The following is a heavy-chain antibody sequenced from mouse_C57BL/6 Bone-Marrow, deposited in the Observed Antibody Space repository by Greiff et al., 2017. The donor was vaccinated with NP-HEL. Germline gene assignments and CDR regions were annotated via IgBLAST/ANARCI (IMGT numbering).Heavy chain of an antibody. D-gene: IGHD1-1*01. CDR3: ARGDYYGSSFYFDY. CDR2: ISNGGGST. Sequence: LQQSGGGLVQPGGSLKLSCAASGFTFSDYYMYWVRQTPEKRLEWVAYISNGGGSTYYPDTVKGRFTISRDNAKNTLYLQMSRLKSEDTAMYYCARGDYYGSSFYFDYWGQGTTLTVSS. J-gene: IGHJ2*01. CDR1: GFTFSDYY. V-gene: IGHV5-12*01.